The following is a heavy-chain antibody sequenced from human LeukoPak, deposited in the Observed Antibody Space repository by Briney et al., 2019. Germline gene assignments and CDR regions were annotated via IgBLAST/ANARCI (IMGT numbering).Heavy chain of an antibody. CDR1: GYTFRNYG. D-gene: IGHD3-22*01. V-gene: IGHV1-18*01. J-gene: IGHJ4*02. CDR2: ISAYNGNT. CDR3: ARDGYYYDSSGYLGPDY. Sequence: ASVKVSCKASGYTFRNYGISWVRQAPGQGLEWIGWISAYNGNTNYAQKLQGRVIMTTDTSTSTAYMELRSLRFDDTAVYYCARDGYYYDSSGYLGPDYWGQGTLVTVSS.